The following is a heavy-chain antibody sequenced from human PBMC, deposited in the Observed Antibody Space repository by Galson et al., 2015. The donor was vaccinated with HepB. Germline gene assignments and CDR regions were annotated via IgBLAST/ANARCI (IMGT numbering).Heavy chain of an antibody. D-gene: IGHD3-10*01. CDR1: GGSISSGGYS. V-gene: IGHV4-30-4*07. CDR2: IYYSGST. J-gene: IGHJ4*02. CDR3: ASGYSGSSHY. Sequence: TLSLTCAVSGGSISSGGYSWSWIRQPPGKGLKWIGYIYYSGSTYYNPSLKSRVTISVDTSKNQFSLKLSSVTAADTAVYYCASGYSGSSHYWGQGTLVTVSS.